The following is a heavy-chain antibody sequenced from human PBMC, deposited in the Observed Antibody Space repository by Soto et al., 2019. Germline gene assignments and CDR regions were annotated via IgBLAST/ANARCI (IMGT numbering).Heavy chain of an antibody. CDR3: EKDTYFSSTAALPFDT. D-gene: IGHD6-6*01. J-gene: IGHJ5*02. CDR2: ISGSGGST. CDR1: GFTFSSYA. Sequence: PGGSLRLSCAASGFTFSSYAMGWVRQAPGKGLEWVSTISGSGGSTYYADSVKGRFTISRDNSKNTLYLQMNSLRAEETAVYYCEKDTYFSSTAALPFDTWGQGTLVTVSS. V-gene: IGHV3-23*01.